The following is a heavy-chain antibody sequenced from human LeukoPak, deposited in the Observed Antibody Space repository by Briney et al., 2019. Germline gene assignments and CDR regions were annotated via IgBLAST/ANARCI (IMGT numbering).Heavy chain of an antibody. Sequence: GGSLRLSCAASGFTFSDYFMSWIRQAPGKGLEWVSYISSSGSTIYYADSVEGRFTISRDNAKNSLYLQMNSLRAEDTAVYYCATPPRPYCSSTSCYRDYWGQGTLVTVSS. CDR3: ATPPRPYCSSTSCYRDY. CDR2: ISSSGSTI. CDR1: GFTFSDYF. V-gene: IGHV3-11*01. J-gene: IGHJ4*02. D-gene: IGHD2-2*02.